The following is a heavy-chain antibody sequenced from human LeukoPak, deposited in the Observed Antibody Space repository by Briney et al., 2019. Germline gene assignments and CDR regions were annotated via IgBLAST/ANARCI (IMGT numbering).Heavy chain of an antibody. CDR3: ARVGDIAANEYYFDY. J-gene: IGHJ4*02. D-gene: IGHD6-13*01. CDR1: GYTFTGYY. Sequence: ASVKVSCKASGYTFTGYYMHWVRQAPGQGLEWMGWINPNSGGTNYAQKFQGRVTMTRDTSISTAYMELSRLRSDDMAVYYCARVGDIAANEYYFDYWGQGTLVTVSS. V-gene: IGHV1-2*02. CDR2: INPNSGGT.